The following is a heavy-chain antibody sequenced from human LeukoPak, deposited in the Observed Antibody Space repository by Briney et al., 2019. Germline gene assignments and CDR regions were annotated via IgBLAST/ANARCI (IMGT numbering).Heavy chain of an antibody. D-gene: IGHD2-21*02. CDR2: IWYDGSNK. V-gene: IGHV3-33*01. CDR1: GFTFSSYG. CDR3: ASGVVTDAFDI. Sequence: GGSLRLSCAAPGFTFSSYGMHWVRQAPGKGLEWVAVIWYDGSNKYYADSVKGRFTISRDNSKNTLYLQMNSLRAEDTAVYYCASGVVTDAFDIWGQGTMVTVSS. J-gene: IGHJ3*02.